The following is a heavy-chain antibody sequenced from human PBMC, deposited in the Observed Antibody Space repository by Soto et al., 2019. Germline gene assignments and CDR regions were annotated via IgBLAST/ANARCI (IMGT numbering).Heavy chain of an antibody. CDR2: ISGSGGST. Sequence: GGSLRLSCAASGFTFSSYAMSWVRQAPGKGLEWVSAISGSGGSTYYADSVKGRFTISRDNSKNTLYLQMNSLRAEDTAVYYCAKDIVVVPAVTTSYYYWAQGTLVT. CDR1: GFTFSSYA. D-gene: IGHD2-2*01. CDR3: AKDIVVVPAVTTSYYY. J-gene: IGHJ4*02. V-gene: IGHV3-23*01.